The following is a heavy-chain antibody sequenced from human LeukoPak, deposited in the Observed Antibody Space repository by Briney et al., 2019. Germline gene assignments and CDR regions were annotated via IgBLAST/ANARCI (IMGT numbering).Heavy chain of an antibody. CDR2: NSYDGSNK. CDR1: GFTFSRYA. D-gene: IGHD1-26*01. Sequence: GGSLSLSFAASGFTFSRYAMHWVRQAPGKGLEWVAVNSYDGSNKYYADSVKGRFTISRDNAKNSLYLQMNSLRAEDTAVYYCASNSGSYFEGYYYGMDVWGQGTTVTVSS. J-gene: IGHJ6*02. CDR3: ASNSGSYFEGYYYGMDV. V-gene: IGHV3-30-3*01.